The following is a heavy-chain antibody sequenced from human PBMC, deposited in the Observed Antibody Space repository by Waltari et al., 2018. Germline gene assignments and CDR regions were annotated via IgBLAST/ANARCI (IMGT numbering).Heavy chain of an antibody. D-gene: IGHD3-16*01. CDR2: INHSGST. V-gene: IGHV4-34*01. Sequence: QVQLQQWGAGLLKPSETLSLTCAVYGGSFSGYYWSWIRQPPGKGLEWIGEINHSGSTNYNPSLKSRVTISVDTSKNQFSLKLSSVTAADTAVYYCAGLANEQNAFDIWGQGTMVTVSS. J-gene: IGHJ3*02. CDR1: GGSFSGYY. CDR3: AGLANEQNAFDI.